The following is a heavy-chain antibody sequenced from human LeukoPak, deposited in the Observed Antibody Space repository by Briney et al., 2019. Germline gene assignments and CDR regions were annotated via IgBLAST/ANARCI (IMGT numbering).Heavy chain of an antibody. V-gene: IGHV4-59*01. CDR3: ATSYDHGWLIGS. Sequence: LSETLSLTCTVSGGSITNDYWNWIRQSSGKQLEWIGSIHYSGTINYSPSLKSRITISLDTSKNQFSLKLSSVTAADTAMYYCATSYDHGWLIGSWGQGTLVTVSS. D-gene: IGHD3-16*01. J-gene: IGHJ4*02. CDR1: GGSITNDY. CDR2: IHYSGTI.